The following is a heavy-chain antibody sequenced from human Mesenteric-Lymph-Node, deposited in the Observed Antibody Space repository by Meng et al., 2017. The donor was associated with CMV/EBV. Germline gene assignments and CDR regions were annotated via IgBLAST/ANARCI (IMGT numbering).Heavy chain of an antibody. Sequence: QWGRGLSKPSGTLSVTCAVYGGSFSGYYWNWIRQSPEKGLEWIGEINHSGSTTYNPSFTSRIIISVDTSTNQISLNMSSVTAADTAVYYCARGSSYDILTGYFDYWGQGALVTVSS. CDR1: GGSFSGYY. CDR3: ARGSSYDILTGYFDY. CDR2: INHSGST. V-gene: IGHV4-34*01. D-gene: IGHD3-9*01. J-gene: IGHJ4*02.